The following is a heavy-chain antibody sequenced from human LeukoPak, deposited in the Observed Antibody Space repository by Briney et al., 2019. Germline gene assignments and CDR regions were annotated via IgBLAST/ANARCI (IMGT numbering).Heavy chain of an antibody. Sequence: GGSLRLSCVVSGFTFSSYNMNWVRQAPGKGLEWVGFIRSKAYGGTTEYAASVKGRFTISRDDSKSIAYLQMNSLKTEDTAVYYCTRQQLVLVFDYWGQGTLVTVSS. CDR2: IRSKAYGGTT. J-gene: IGHJ4*02. V-gene: IGHV3-49*04. D-gene: IGHD6-13*01. CDR3: TRQQLVLVFDY. CDR1: GFTFSSYN.